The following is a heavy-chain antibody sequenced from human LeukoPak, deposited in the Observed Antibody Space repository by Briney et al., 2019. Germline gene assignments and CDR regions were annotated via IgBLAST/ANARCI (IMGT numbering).Heavy chain of an antibody. D-gene: IGHD1-26*01. CDR1: GFTFDDYA. J-gene: IGHJ3*02. V-gene: IGHV3-9*01. CDR3: ARDGWELGHDI. CDR2: ISWNSGSI. Sequence: GRSLRLSCAASGFTFDDYAMHWVRQAPGKGLEWVSGISWNSGSIGYADSVKGRFTISRDNAKNSLYLQMNSLRAEDTAVYYCARDGWELGHDIWGQGTMVTVSS.